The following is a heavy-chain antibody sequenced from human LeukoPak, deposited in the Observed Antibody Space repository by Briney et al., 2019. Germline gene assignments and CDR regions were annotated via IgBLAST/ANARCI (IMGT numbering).Heavy chain of an antibody. CDR2: IYYSGST. CDR3: ARTFISSAFDI. D-gene: IGHD2/OR15-2a*01. Sequence: SETLSLTCTVSGGSISSSSYYWGWIRQPPGKGLEWIGSIYYSGSTYYNPSLKSRVTISVDTSKNQFSLKLSSVTAADTAVYYCARTFISSAFDIWGQGTMVTVSS. V-gene: IGHV4-39*07. J-gene: IGHJ3*02. CDR1: GGSISSSSYY.